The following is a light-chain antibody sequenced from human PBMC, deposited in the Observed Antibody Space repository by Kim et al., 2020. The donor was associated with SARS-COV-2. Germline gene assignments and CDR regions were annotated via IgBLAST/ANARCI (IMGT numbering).Light chain of an antibody. V-gene: IGKV1-27*01. CDR3: QKYNSA. Sequence: SSRSASVVDRVTITCRASQGISNYSAWYQQKPGKVPKLLIYAASTVQSGVPSRFSGSGSGTDFTLTISSLQPEDVATYYCQKYNSAFGGGTRVEI. J-gene: IGKJ4*01. CDR2: AAS. CDR1: QGISNY.